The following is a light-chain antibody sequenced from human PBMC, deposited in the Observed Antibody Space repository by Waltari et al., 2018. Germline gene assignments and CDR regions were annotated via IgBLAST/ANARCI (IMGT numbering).Light chain of an antibody. J-gene: IGLJ1*01. Sequence: QSALTQPHSASGAPGPSVAIYCTGTTSDVGAYNLISWYQQHPCKVPKLLIYEVSKRPSGVPDRFSGSKSGNTASLTISGLQAEDEADYYCSSHGGADNFYVFGTGTKVSVL. CDR1: TSDVGAYNL. CDR3: SSHGGADNFYV. V-gene: IGLV2-8*01. CDR2: EVS.